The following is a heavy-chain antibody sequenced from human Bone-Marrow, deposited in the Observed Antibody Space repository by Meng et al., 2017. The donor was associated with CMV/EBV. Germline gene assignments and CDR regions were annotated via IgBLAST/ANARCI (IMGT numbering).Heavy chain of an antibody. CDR2: ISAYSGKT. CDR1: GYTFTSYG. V-gene: IGHV1-18*01. Sequence: ASGYTFTSYGISWVRQAPGQGPEWMGWISAYSGKTKIAQKFEDGLSMTTDTSTNTAYMDLRSLTSDDTAVYYCARDHVVRGVYCAYWGQGTLVTVSS. CDR3: ARDHVVRGVYCAY. J-gene: IGHJ4*02. D-gene: IGHD3-10*01.